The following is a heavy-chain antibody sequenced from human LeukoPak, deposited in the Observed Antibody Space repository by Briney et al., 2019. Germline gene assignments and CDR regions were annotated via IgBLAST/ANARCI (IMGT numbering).Heavy chain of an antibody. CDR2: ISGSGGST. J-gene: IGHJ6*02. Sequence: GRSLRLSCAASGFTFSSYAMSWVRQAPGKGLEWVSAISGSGGSTYYADSVKGRFTISRDNSKNTLYLQMNSLRAEDTAVYYCAKGAGGGGVIVNLYYYYYGMDVWGQGTTVTVSS. CDR1: GFTFSSYA. V-gene: IGHV3-23*01. CDR3: AKGAGGGGVIVNLYYYYYGMDV. D-gene: IGHD3-16*02.